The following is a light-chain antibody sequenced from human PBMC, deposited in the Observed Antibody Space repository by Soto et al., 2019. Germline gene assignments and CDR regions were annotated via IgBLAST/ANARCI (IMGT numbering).Light chain of an antibody. CDR3: SSYTSSSTYVL. V-gene: IGLV2-14*01. CDR1: SSDVGGYKF. J-gene: IGLJ2*01. CDR2: EVS. Sequence: QSALTQPASVSGSPGQSITIPCTGTSSDVGGYKFVSWYQQHPGKAPKLMISEVSNRPSGVSNRFSGSKSGNTASLTISGLQAEDEADYYCSSYTSSSTYVLFGGGTKLTV.